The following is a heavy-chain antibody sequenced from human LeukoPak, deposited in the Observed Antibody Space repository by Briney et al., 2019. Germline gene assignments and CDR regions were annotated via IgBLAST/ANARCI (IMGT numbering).Heavy chain of an antibody. CDR3: AKVTSEDLGDYFDY. Sequence: GRSLRLSCAASGFTFSSYGMHWVRQAPGKGLEWVAVISYDGSNKYYADSVKGRFTISRDNSKNTLYLQMNSLRAEDTAVYYCAKVTSEDLGDYFDYWGQGTLVTVSS. CDR2: ISYDGSNK. V-gene: IGHV3-30*18. J-gene: IGHJ4*02. D-gene: IGHD3/OR15-3a*01. CDR1: GFTFSSYG.